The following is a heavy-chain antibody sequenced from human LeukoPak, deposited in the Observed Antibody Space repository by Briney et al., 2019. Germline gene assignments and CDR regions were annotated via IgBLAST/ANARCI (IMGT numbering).Heavy chain of an antibody. J-gene: IGHJ3*02. Sequence: GGSLRLSCAASGFTFSNYGMQWVRQAPGKGLEWVSYISSSSSTIYYADSVKGRFTISRDNAKNSLYLQMNSLRAEDTAVYYCARAKRNGFDIWGQGTMISVSS. V-gene: IGHV3-48*01. CDR3: ARAKRNGFDI. CDR1: GFTFSNYG. CDR2: ISSSSSTI.